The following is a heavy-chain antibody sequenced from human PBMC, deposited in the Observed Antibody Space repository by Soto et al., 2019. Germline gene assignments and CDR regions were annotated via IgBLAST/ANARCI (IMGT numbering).Heavy chain of an antibody. Sequence: QVQLVESGGGVVQPGRSLRLSCAASGFTFSSYGMHWVRQAPGKGLEWVAVISYDGSNKYYADSVKGRFTISRDNSKNTLYLQMNSLRAEDTAVYYCAKDRSDYDILTGYGYWGQGTLVTVSS. J-gene: IGHJ4*02. D-gene: IGHD3-9*01. V-gene: IGHV3-30*18. CDR3: AKDRSDYDILTGYGY. CDR1: GFTFSSYG. CDR2: ISYDGSNK.